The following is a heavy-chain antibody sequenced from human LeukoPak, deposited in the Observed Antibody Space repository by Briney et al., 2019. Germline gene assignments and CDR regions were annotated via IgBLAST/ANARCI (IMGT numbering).Heavy chain of an antibody. Sequence: PSETLSLTCAVSGGSIRPYYWSWIRQPPGKGLEWIGYIYYSGATNYNPSLKSRVTISVDTSNNQFSLKLNSVTAADTAMYYCARALAFDYWGQGTLVTVS. V-gene: IGHV4-59*01. CDR2: IYYSGAT. CDR1: GGSIRPYY. CDR3: ARALAFDY. J-gene: IGHJ4*02.